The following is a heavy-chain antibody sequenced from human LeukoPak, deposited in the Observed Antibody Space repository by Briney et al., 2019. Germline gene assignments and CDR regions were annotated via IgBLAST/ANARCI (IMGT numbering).Heavy chain of an antibody. Sequence: ASVKVSCKASEYIFTGYYMHWVRQAPGQGLEWMGRINPNNGATNYAQKFQGRVTITGDTSINTAYMELSSLRSDDTAVYYCTRESGSYLGNDYWGQETLVTVSS. CDR2: INPNNGAT. CDR3: TRESGSYLGNDY. V-gene: IGHV1-2*06. D-gene: IGHD1-26*01. CDR1: EYIFTGYY. J-gene: IGHJ4*02.